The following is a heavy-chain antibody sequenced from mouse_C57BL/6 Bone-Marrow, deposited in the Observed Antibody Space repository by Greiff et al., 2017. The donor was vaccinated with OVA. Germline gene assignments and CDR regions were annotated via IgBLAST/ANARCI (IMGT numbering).Heavy chain of an antibody. Sequence: VQLQQPGAELVKPGASVKLSCKASGYTFTSYWMHWVKQRPGQGLEWIGMIHHNSGSTNYNEKFKSKATLTVDKSSSTAYMQLSSLTSEDSAVYYCARWPLYDYDVDWGQGTTLTVSS. CDR1: GYTFTSYW. CDR3: ARWPLYDYDVD. D-gene: IGHD2-4*01. V-gene: IGHV1-64*01. CDR2: IHHNSGST. J-gene: IGHJ2*01.